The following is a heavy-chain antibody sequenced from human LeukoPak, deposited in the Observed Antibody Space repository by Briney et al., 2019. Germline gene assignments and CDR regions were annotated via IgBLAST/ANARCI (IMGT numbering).Heavy chain of an antibody. CDR1: GGSISSGGYS. CDR2: IYHSGST. CDR3: ARLNYYDSSGIDY. V-gene: IGHV4-30-2*01. D-gene: IGHD3-22*01. J-gene: IGHJ4*02. Sequence: SQTLSLTCAVSGGSISSGGYSWSWIRQPPGKRLEWIGYIYHSGSTYYNPSLKSRVTISVDRSKNQFSLKLSSVTAADTAVYYCARLNYYDSSGIDYWGQGTLVTVSS.